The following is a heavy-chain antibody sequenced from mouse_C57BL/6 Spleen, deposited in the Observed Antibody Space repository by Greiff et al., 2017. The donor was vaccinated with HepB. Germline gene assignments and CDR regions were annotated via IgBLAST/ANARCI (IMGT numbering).Heavy chain of an antibody. Sequence: EVKLVESEGGLVQPGSSMKLSCTASGFTFSDYYMAWVRQVPEKGLEWVANINYDGSSTYYLDSLKSRFIISRDNAKNIRYLQMSSLKSEDTATYYCARITTVVAHWYFDVWGTGTTVTVAS. CDR3: ARITTVVAHWYFDV. CDR2: INYDGSST. CDR1: GFTFSDYY. J-gene: IGHJ1*03. V-gene: IGHV5-16*01. D-gene: IGHD1-1*01.